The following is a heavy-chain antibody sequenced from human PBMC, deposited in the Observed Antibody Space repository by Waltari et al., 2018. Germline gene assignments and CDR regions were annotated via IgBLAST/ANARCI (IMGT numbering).Heavy chain of an antibody. CDR1: GGSISSYY. D-gene: IGHD3-10*01. J-gene: IGHJ3*02. CDR3: ARALLWFERPPSAFDI. CDR2: IYYSGST. V-gene: IGHV4-59*01. Sequence: QVQLQESGPGLVKPSETLSLTCTVSGGSISSYYWSWIRQPPGKGLEWIGYIYYSGSTNYNPALKSRVSISVDTSKNHFSLKLSSGTAADTAVYYCARALLWFERPPSAFDIWGQGTMVTVSS.